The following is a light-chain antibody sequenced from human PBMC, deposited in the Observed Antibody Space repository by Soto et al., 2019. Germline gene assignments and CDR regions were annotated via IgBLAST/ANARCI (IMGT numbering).Light chain of an antibody. J-gene: IGKJ4*01. CDR1: QSVSSY. Sequence: EIVLTQSPATLSLSPGERATLSCRASQSVSSYFAWYQQKPGQAPRLLIYDASSRATGIPARFSGSGSGTDFTLTISRLEHEDFSDYHWQKSCASPSTFGGGTRVEIK. CDR3: QKSCASPST. V-gene: IGKV3-11*01. CDR2: DAS.